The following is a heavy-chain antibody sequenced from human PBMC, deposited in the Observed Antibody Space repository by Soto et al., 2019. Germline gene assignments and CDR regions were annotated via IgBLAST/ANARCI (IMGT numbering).Heavy chain of an antibody. Sequence: SETLSLTCAVYGGSFSGYYWSWIRQPPGKGLEWIGEINHSGSTNYNPSLKSRVTISVDTSKNQFSLKLSPVTAADTAVYYCARVHYYDSSGKNLYYFDYWGQGTLVTVSS. J-gene: IGHJ4*02. D-gene: IGHD3-22*01. CDR1: GGSFSGYY. CDR2: INHSGST. CDR3: ARVHYYDSSGKNLYYFDY. V-gene: IGHV4-34*01.